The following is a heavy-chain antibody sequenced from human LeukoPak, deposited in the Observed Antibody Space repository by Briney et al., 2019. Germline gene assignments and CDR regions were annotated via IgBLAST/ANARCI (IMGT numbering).Heavy chain of an antibody. CDR3: ARDRLPKYSSGWYDFDY. J-gene: IGHJ4*02. CDR2: IIPIFGTA. CDR1: GGTFSSYA. D-gene: IGHD6-19*01. V-gene: IGHV1-69*06. Sequence: ASVKVSCKASGGTFSSYAISWVRQAPGQGLEWMGGIIPIFGTANYAQKFQGRVTITADKSTSTAYMELSSLRSEDTAVYYCARDRLPKYSSGWYDFDYWGQGTLVTVSS.